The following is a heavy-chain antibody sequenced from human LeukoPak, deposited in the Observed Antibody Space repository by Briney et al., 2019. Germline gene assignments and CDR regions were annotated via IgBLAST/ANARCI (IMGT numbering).Heavy chain of an antibody. CDR2: INRDGSEK. CDR3: AKVAKYYYGPETYYFFEQ. J-gene: IGHJ4*02. Sequence: TGGSLRLSCAASGFTFDKYWMHWVRQAPGKGLEWVANINRDGSEKYYVDSVKGRFTISRDYAKNSLYLQMNSLRVEDTAVYYCAKVAKYYYGPETYYFFEQWGQGTPVTASS. D-gene: IGHD3-10*01. CDR1: GFTFDKYW. V-gene: IGHV3-7*01.